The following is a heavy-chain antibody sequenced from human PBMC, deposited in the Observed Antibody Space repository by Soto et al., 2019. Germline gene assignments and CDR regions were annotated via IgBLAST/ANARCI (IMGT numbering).Heavy chain of an antibody. CDR2: IRSKTAGGTT. Sequence: GGSLRLSCAASGFTFSNAWMNWVRQVPGKGLEWVGRIRSKTAGGTTEYAAPVKGRFTISRDDSKDTLYLEMNSLKTEDTAVYYCATDSVVGVILNAFVIWEQGTMVTVSS. V-gene: IGHV3-15*07. CDR3: ATDSVVGVILNAFVI. CDR1: GFTFSNAW. J-gene: IGHJ3*02. D-gene: IGHD3-10*01.